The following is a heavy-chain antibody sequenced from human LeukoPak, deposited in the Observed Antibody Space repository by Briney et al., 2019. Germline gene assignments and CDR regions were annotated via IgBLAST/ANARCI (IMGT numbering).Heavy chain of an antibody. CDR1: GLTLSDQY. D-gene: IGHD3-16*01. CDR3: ARMTFGGMDV. V-gene: IGHV3-72*01. J-gene: IGHJ6*04. CDR2: TTSKGNNYIT. Sequence: GGSLRLSCVVSGLTLSDQYMKWVRQAPGKGLEWVGRTTSKGNNYITAYAATVRGRFTISRDDSRNSLYLQMNSLKTEDTAVYYCARMTFGGMDVWDKGATVTVSS.